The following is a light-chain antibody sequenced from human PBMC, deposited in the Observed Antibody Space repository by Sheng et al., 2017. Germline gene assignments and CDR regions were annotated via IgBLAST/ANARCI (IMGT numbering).Light chain of an antibody. V-gene: IGLV2-23*03. J-gene: IGLJ2*01. CDR1: SSDVGSYNL. CDR3: CSYAGPGTFVL. CDR2: EGN. Sequence: QSALTQPASVSGSSGQSITISCTGTSSDVGSYNLVSWYQQHPGKAPKLMIYEGNKRPSGVSNRFSGSKSGHTASLTISGLQAEDEADYYCCSYAGPGTFVLFGGGTKVTV.